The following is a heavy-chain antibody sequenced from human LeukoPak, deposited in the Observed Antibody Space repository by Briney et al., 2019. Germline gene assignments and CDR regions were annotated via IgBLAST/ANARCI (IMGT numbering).Heavy chain of an antibody. J-gene: IGHJ4*02. V-gene: IGHV3-30*01. CDR1: GFTFSSYA. D-gene: IGHD3-10*01. CDR2: ISKDGSDE. CDR3: AKDHSYYYGSGSYLDFLDY. Sequence: PGTSLRLSCAASGFTFSSYAMYWVRQAPGKGLEWVALISKDGSDEDHADSVKGRFTISRDNSKNTLYLQMNSLRAEDTAVYYCAKDHSYYYGSGSYLDFLDYWGQGTLVTVSS.